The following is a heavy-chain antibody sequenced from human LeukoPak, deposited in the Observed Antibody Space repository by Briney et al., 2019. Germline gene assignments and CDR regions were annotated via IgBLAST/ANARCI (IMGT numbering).Heavy chain of an antibody. CDR3: ARRGTTYCTVDSCHLNWFDP. V-gene: IGHV3-11*03. CDR2: INGSSSDT. D-gene: IGHD2-15*01. J-gene: IGHJ5*02. CDR1: GFTFSDYY. Sequence: KSGGSLRLSCAASGFTFSDYYMTWIRQAPGRGLEWISYINGSSSDTNYADSVRGRFTISRDNAKNSLYLLMNSLRVEDTAVYYCARRGTTYCTVDSCHLNWFDPWGQGTLVTVSP.